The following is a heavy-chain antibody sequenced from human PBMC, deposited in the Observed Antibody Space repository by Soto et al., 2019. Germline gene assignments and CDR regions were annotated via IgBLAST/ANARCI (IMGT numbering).Heavy chain of an antibody. D-gene: IGHD1-26*01. CDR1: GYSFSSYW. CDR2: IYPGDSDT. CDR3: ARGKGAPPSNYYYYGMDV. Sequence: GESLKISCKGSGYSFSSYWIGWVRQMPGKGLEWMGIIYPGDSDTRYSPSFQGQVTISADKSISTAYLQWSSLKASDTAMYYCARGKGAPPSNYYYYGMDVWGQGTTVTVSS. V-gene: IGHV5-51*01. J-gene: IGHJ6*02.